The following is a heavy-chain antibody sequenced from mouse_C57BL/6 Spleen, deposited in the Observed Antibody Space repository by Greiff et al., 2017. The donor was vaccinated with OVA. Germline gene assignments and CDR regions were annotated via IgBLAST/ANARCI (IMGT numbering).Heavy chain of an antibody. CDR3: ARPDGYYSYWYFDV. V-gene: IGHV5-17*01. CDR1: GFTFSDYG. CDR2: ISSGSSTI. D-gene: IGHD2-3*01. Sequence: EVKLMESGGGLVKPGGSLKLSCAASGFTFSDYGMHWVRQAPEKGLEWVAYISSGSSTIYYADTVKGRFTIARDNAKNTLFLQMTSLRSEDTAMYYCARPDGYYSYWYFDVWGTGTTVTVSS. J-gene: IGHJ1*03.